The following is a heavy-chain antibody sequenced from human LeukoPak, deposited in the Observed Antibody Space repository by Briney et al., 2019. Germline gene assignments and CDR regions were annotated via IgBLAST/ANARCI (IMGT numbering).Heavy chain of an antibody. CDR3: AHRSITARVHGPRFDY. D-gene: IGHD6-6*01. Sequence: ESGPTLVKPTQSLTLTCTFSGFSLSTSGVGVGWIRQPPGKALEWLALIYWDDDKRYGPSLKSRLTITKDTSKNQVVLTMTNIDPVDTATYYCAHRSITARVHGPRFDYRGQGTLVTVSS. V-gene: IGHV2-5*05. J-gene: IGHJ4*02. CDR1: GFSLSTSGVG. CDR2: IYWDDDK.